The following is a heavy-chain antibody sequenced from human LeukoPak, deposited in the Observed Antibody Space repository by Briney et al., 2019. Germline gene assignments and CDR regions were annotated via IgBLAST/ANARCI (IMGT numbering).Heavy chain of an antibody. CDR1: GYTFTSYG. CDR3: ARGLTGSGVDP. J-gene: IGHJ5*02. CDR2: INPNTRGT. D-gene: IGHD4-11*01. Sequence: ASVKVSCKASGYTFTSYGISWVRQAPGQGLEWIGWINPNTRGTSYAQKFQGRVTMTRDTSISTAFMDLSSLRSDDTAMYYCARGLTGSGVDPWGQGTLVTVSS. V-gene: IGHV1-2*02.